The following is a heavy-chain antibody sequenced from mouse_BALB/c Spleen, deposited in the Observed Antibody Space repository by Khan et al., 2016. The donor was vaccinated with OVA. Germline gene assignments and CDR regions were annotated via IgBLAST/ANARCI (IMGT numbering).Heavy chain of an antibody. CDR3: TRHGYVAWFTY. CDR1: GYSFTTYY. Sequence: VQLKQSGPELMKPGASGKISCKASGYSFTTYYIHWVKQSHGQSLEWIGYIDPFSGDTTYNQKFKGMATLTVDKSSSTAYIHLSNLTSEDSAVYYCTRHGYVAWFTYWGQGTLVTVSA. D-gene: IGHD2-2*01. V-gene: IGHV1S135*01. CDR2: IDPFSGDT. J-gene: IGHJ3*01.